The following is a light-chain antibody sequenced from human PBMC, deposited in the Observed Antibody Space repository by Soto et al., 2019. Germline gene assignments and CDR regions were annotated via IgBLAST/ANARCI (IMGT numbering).Light chain of an antibody. Sequence: EIVMTQSPATLSVSPGERATLSCRASQSVYSNLAWYQQKPGQAPRFLIYGASTRATGIPARSSGSGSGTEFTLTISSLQSEDFAVYYCQQYDNWPLTFGGGTKVDIK. V-gene: IGKV3-15*01. CDR3: QQYDNWPLT. CDR2: GAS. J-gene: IGKJ4*01. CDR1: QSVYSN.